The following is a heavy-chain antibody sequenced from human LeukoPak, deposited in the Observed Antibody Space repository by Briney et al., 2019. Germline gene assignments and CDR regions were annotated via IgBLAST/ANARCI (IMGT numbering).Heavy chain of an antibody. Sequence: ASVKVPCKASGYTFTSYYMHWVRQAPGQGLEWMGIINPSGGSTSYAQKFQGRVTMTRDMSTSTVYMELSSLRSEDTAVYYCARDVGEQLGAGDYWGQGTLVTVSS. CDR2: INPSGGST. D-gene: IGHD6-6*01. J-gene: IGHJ4*02. CDR3: ARDVGEQLGAGDY. V-gene: IGHV1-46*01. CDR1: GYTFTSYY.